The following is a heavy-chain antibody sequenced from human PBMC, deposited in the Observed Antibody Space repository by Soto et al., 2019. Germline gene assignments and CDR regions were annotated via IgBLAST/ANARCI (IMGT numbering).Heavy chain of an antibody. CDR1: GGSISSGDYY. CDR3: SRGGGITIFGVVMPYYYYGMDV. J-gene: IGHJ6*02. V-gene: IGHV4-30-4*01. D-gene: IGHD3-3*01. Sequence: SETLSLTCTVSGGSISSGDYYWSWIRQPPGKGLEWIGYIYYSGSTYYNPSLKSRVTISVDTSKNQFSLKLSSVTAADTAVYYCSRGGGITIFGVVMPYYYYGMDVWGQGTTVTVSS. CDR2: IYYSGST.